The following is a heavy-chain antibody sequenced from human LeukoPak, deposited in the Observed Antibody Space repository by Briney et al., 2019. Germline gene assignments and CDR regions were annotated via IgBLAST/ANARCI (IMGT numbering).Heavy chain of an antibody. Sequence: GGSLRLSCAASGFTFSNAWMSWVRQAPGKGLEWVGRIKSKTDGGTTDYAAPVKGRFTISRDDSKNTLYLQMNSLKTEDTAVYYCTTDVDCYDSSGYPLWYFDLWGRGTLVTVSS. J-gene: IGHJ2*01. CDR1: GFTFSNAW. CDR2: IKSKTDGGTT. D-gene: IGHD3-22*01. V-gene: IGHV3-15*01. CDR3: TTDVDCYDSSGYPLWYFDL.